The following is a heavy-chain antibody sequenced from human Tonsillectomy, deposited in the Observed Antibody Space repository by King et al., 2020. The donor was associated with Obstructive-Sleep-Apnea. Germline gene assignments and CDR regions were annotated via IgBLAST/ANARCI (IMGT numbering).Heavy chain of an antibody. CDR3: ARVTWRPYYYGMDV. D-gene: IGHD5-24*01. CDR2: IHHSGSS. V-gene: IGHV4-4*02. CDR1: GGSISTTNW. J-gene: IGHJ6*02. Sequence: QLQESGPGLVKPSGTLSLTCAVSGGSISTTNWWSWVRQPPGKGLRWIGEIHHSGSSNYNPSLKSRVTISVDKSKNQFSLKLSSVTAADPAVYYCARVTWRPYYYGMDVWGQGTTVTVSS.